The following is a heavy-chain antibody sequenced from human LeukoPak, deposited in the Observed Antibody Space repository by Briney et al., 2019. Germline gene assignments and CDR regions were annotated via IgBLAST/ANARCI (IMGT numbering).Heavy chain of an antibody. CDR3: AKDRSRRIVVVPAAPIDY. D-gene: IGHD2-2*01. CDR1: GFTFSSYA. Sequence: TGGSLRLSCAASGFTFSSYAMSWVRQAPGKGLEWVSAISGSGGSTYYADSVKGRFTISRDNSKNTLYLQMNSLRAEDTAVYYCAKDRSRRIVVVPAAPIDYWGQGTLVTVPS. J-gene: IGHJ4*02. CDR2: ISGSGGST. V-gene: IGHV3-23*01.